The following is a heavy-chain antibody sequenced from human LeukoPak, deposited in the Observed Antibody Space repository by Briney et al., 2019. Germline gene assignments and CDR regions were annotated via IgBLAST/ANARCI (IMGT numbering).Heavy chain of an antibody. V-gene: IGHV3-21*01. CDR3: ARGIPLYRGYYYYMDV. CDR2: ISSSSSYI. CDR1: GFTFSSYS. Sequence: PGGSLRLSCAASGFTFSSYSMNWVRQAPGKGLEWVSSISSSSSYIYYADSVKGRFTISRDNAKNSLYLQMNSLRAEDTAVYYCARGIPLYRGYYYYMDVWGKGTTVTVSS. D-gene: IGHD2-21*01. J-gene: IGHJ6*03.